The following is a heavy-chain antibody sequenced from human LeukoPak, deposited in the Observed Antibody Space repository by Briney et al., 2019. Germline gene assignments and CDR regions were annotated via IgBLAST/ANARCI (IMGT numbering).Heavy chain of an antibody. Sequence: GGSLRLSCAASGFTFSSYEMNWVRQAPGKGLEWVSYISSSGSTTYYADSVKGRFTISRDNAKNSLYLQMNSLRAEDTAVYYCARDSNGMDVWGKGTTVTVSS. V-gene: IGHV3-48*03. J-gene: IGHJ6*04. CDR3: ARDSNGMDV. CDR1: GFTFSSYE. CDR2: ISSSGSTT.